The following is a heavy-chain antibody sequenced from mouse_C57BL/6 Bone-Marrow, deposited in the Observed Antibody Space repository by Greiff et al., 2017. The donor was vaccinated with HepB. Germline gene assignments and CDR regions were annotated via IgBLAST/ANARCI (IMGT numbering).Heavy chain of an antibody. CDR2: IDPSYSET. Sequence: VQLQQPGAELVRPGSSVKLSCKASGYTFTSYWMHWVKQRPIQGLEWIGNIDPSYSETHYNQKFKDKATLTVDKSSSTAYMQLSSLTSEDAAVYYCARSEGLRRDVDYWGQGTTLTVSS. D-gene: IGHD2-4*01. CDR3: ARSEGLRRDVDY. CDR1: GYTFTSYW. J-gene: IGHJ2*01. V-gene: IGHV1-52*01.